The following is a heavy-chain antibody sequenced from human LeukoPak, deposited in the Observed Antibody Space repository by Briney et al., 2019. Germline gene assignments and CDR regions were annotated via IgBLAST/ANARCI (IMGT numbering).Heavy chain of an antibody. Sequence: SETLSLTCSVSGGSITSYYWSWIRQPPGKGLEWIGYIYYSGSTNYNPSLKSRVTTAVDTSKNQFSLKLSSVTAADTAVYYCARGGIAAAAHVHLDYWGQGTLVTVSS. J-gene: IGHJ4*02. CDR2: IYYSGST. D-gene: IGHD6-13*01. V-gene: IGHV4-59*01. CDR1: GGSITSYY. CDR3: ARGGIAAAAHVHLDY.